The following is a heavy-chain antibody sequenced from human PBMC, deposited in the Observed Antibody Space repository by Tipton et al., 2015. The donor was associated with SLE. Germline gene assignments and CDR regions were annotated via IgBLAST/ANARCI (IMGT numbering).Heavy chain of an antibody. Sequence: TLSLTCTVSGGSISSGGYYWSWIRQHPGKGLEWIGYIYYNGYTYDNPTLKSRVTISMDASKNQFSLKMTSVTAADTAVYYCARGGILRDWGQGLLVTVSS. CDR3: ARGGILRD. D-gene: IGHD3-3*02. J-gene: IGHJ4*02. CDR2: IYYNGYT. CDR1: GGSISSGGYY. V-gene: IGHV4-31*03.